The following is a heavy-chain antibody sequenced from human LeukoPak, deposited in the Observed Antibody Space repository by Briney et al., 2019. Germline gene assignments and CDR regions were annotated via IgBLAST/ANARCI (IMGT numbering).Heavy chain of an antibody. J-gene: IGHJ4*02. CDR2: ISGSGENT. CDR3: ANGRGPNTGPTLDY. D-gene: IGHD5-24*01. CDR1: GLTLSSSS. Sequence: PGGSLRLSCAASGLTLSSSSMTWVRQAPGKGLEWVSCISGSGENTYYADSVRGRFTISRDNSKNTLFLQLNSLRAEDTAIYYCANGRGPNTGPTLDYWGQGTLVTVSS. V-gene: IGHV3-23*01.